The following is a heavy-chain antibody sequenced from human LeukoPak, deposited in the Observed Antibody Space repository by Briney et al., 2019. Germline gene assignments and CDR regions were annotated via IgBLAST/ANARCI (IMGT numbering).Heavy chain of an antibody. Sequence: GRSLRLSCAASGFTFSSYGMHWVRQAPGKGLEWVAVIWYDGSNKYYADSVKGRFTISRDNSKNTLYLQMNSLRAEDTAVYYCARGTSYYYDSSGYEVPFDYWGQGTLVTVSS. V-gene: IGHV3-33*08. CDR1: GFTFSSYG. J-gene: IGHJ4*02. D-gene: IGHD3-22*01. CDR3: ARGTSYYYDSSGYEVPFDY. CDR2: IWYDGSNK.